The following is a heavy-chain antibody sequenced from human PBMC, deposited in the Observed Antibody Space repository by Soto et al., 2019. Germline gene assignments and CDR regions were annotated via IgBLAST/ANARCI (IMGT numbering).Heavy chain of an antibody. CDR2: IPQEGVDG. CDR1: GFVFSMYS. J-gene: IGHJ6*02. Sequence: XESLRLSCEVCGFVFSMYSMSGGRQTPGKGLEWVAKIPQEGVDGHYADSVKGRFTISRDNGKNSLYLQMNNLRAEDTAVYYCARDHLIMPAHDFFYGSDVWGRGATVTVSS. V-gene: IGHV3-7*03. CDR3: ARDHLIMPAHDFFYGSDV. D-gene: IGHD2-2*01.